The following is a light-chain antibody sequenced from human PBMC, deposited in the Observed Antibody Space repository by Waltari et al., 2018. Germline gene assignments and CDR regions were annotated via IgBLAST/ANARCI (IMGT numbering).Light chain of an antibody. CDR1: QSVLYSSHNKNY. V-gene: IGKV4-1*01. CDR2: WAS. Sequence: DIVMTQSPDSLAVSLGERATINCKSSQSVLYSSHNKNYLAWYQQKAGQPPKLLIYWASTRESGVPGRCSGSGSGTDFTLTISSLQAEDVAVYHCQQYYSISPTFGQGTKVEIK. CDR3: QQYYSISPT. J-gene: IGKJ1*01.